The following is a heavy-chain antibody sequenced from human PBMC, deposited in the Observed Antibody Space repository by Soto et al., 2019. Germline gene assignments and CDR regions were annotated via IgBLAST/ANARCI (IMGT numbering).Heavy chain of an antibody. D-gene: IGHD6-13*01. Sequence: PPETLSLTYTVSGGSISSYCWSWIRQPPGKGLEWIGYIYYSGSTNYNPSLKSRVTISVDTSKNQFSLKLSSVTAADTAVYYCARGAAAGTGYYYGMDVWGQGTTVTVSS. CDR1: GGSISSYC. CDR3: ARGAAAGTGYYYGMDV. V-gene: IGHV4-59*01. J-gene: IGHJ6*02. CDR2: IYYSGST.